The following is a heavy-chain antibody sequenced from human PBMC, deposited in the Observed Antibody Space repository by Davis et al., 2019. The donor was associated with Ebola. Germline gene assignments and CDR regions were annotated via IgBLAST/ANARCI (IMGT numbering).Heavy chain of an antibody. CDR2: ISGSGGST. CDR1: AFTFSSYG. V-gene: IGHV3-23*01. CDR3: AKDRDSGGYYYFDF. Sequence: GGSLSLSCAASAFTFSSYGMRWGRHAPGKGLEWVSTISGSGGSTYDADSVKGRFTISRDKSKNTLYLQMNSLRADDTAVYYCAKDRDSGGYYYFDFGGRGTLVTVSS. J-gene: IGHJ4*02. D-gene: IGHD3-22*01.